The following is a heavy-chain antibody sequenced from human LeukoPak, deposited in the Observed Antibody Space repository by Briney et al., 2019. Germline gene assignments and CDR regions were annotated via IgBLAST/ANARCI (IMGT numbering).Heavy chain of an antibody. J-gene: IGHJ5*02. D-gene: IGHD3-10*01. CDR2: IYHSGST. V-gene: IGHV4-30-2*01. CDR1: GGSISSGGYS. Sequence: PSETLSLTCAVSGGSISSGGYSWSWIRQPPGTGLEWIGYIYHSGSTYYNPSLKSRVTISVDRSKDQFSLKLSSVTAADTAVYYCARLTYGWFDPWGQGTLVTVSS. CDR3: ARLTYGWFDP.